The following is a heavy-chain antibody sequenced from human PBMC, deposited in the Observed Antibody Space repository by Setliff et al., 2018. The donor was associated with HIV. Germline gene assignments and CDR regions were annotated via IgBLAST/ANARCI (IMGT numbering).Heavy chain of an antibody. CDR1: GGSFSGYY. V-gene: IGHV4-34*01. J-gene: IGHJ4*02. CDR3: ARAAQGGYSFDS. D-gene: IGHD3-10*01. CDR2: INHSGST. Sequence: SETLSLTCSVFGGSFSGYYWSWIRQLPGKELEWIGEINHSGSTNCNPSLKSRVTLSIDMSKNQFSLKMSSVTAADTAVYYCARAAQGGYSFDSWGQGTLVTVSS.